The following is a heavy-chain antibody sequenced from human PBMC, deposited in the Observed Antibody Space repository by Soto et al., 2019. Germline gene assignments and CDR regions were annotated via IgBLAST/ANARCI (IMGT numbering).Heavy chain of an antibody. J-gene: IGHJ2*01. CDR2: VYKSGTA. D-gene: IGHD3-10*01. CDR1: GGSISSGSYY. V-gene: IGHV4-31*03. Sequence: QVQLQESGPGLVKPSQTLSLTCSVSGGSISSGSYYWSWIRQPPGKGLEWIGYVYKSGTAYYNPSLMSRLIISIDTSTNQFSLKVTSVTAADTAICYCARDGRGGSGSVLRYSDLWGRGTLVTVSS. CDR3: ARDGRGGSGSVLRYSDL.